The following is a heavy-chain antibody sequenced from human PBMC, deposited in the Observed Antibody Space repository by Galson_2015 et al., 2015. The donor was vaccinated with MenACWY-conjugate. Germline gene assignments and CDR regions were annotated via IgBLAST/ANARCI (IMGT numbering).Heavy chain of an antibody. J-gene: IGHJ4*02. D-gene: IGHD6-19*01. CDR3: AKGSRIAVAPTQFDY. Sequence: SLRLSCAASGFTFSSYGMTWVRQTPGKGLEWVADLSANGGNKYYADSVKGRFTISRDNSKNTLFLQMNSLRAEDTAMYYCAKGSRIAVAPTQFDYWGQGILVTVSS. CDR2: LSANGGNK. V-gene: IGHV3-23*01. CDR1: GFTFSSYG.